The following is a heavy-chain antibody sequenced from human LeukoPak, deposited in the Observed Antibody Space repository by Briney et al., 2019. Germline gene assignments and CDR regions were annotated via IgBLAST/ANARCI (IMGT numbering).Heavy chain of an antibody. V-gene: IGHV1-69*01. CDR1: RGTFSSYA. D-gene: IGHD1-26*01. Sequence: SVKVSCKASRGTFSSYAISWVRQAPGQGLEWMGGIIPIFGTANYAQKFQGRVTITADESTSTAYMELSSLRSEDTAVYYCARASGGSYSDRYFDYWGQGTLVTVSS. CDR3: ARASGGSYSDRYFDY. J-gene: IGHJ4*02. CDR2: IIPIFGTA.